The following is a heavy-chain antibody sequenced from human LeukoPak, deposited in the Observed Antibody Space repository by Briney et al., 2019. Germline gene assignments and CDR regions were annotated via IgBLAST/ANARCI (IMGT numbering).Heavy chain of an antibody. V-gene: IGHV3-74*01. CDR1: GFTFSNYA. CDR2: IKSDGTST. J-gene: IGHJ2*01. Sequence: GGSLRLSCAASGFTFSNYAMTWVRQAPGKGLVWVSRIKSDGTSTTYADSVKGRFTISRDNAKNTLYLQMTSLRVEDTAEYFCAREDYDDDGWYFDLWGRGTLVTVSS. CDR3: AREDYDDDGWYFDL. D-gene: IGHD4-17*01.